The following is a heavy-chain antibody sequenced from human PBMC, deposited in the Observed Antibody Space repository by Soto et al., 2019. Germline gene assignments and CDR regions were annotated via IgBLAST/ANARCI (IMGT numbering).Heavy chain of an antibody. V-gene: IGHV3-11*01. CDR1: GFTFSDYY. J-gene: IGHJ6*03. CDR3: ARGRFLEWLFGYYMDV. CDR2: ISSSGSTI. Sequence: VGSLRLSCAASGFTFSDYYMSWIRQAPGKGLEWVSYISSSGSTIYYADSVKGRFTISRDNAKNSLYLQMNSLRAEDTAVYYCARGRFLEWLFGYYMDVWGKGTTVTVSS. D-gene: IGHD3-3*01.